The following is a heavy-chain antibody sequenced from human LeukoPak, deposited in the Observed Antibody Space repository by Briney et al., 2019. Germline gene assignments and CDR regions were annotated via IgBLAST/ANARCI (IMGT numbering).Heavy chain of an antibody. CDR2: IIPILGIA. CDR3: ARDGDGGNSDH. D-gene: IGHD4-23*01. Sequence: ASVKVSCKASGGTFSSYAISWVRQAPGQGLEWMGRIIPILGIANYAQKFQGRVTITADKSTSTAYMELSSLRSEDTAVYYCARDGDGGNSDHWGQGTLVTVPS. J-gene: IGHJ4*02. V-gene: IGHV1-69*04. CDR1: GGTFSSYA.